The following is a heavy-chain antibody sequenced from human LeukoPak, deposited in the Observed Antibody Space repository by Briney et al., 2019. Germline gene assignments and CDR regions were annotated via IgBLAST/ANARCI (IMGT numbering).Heavy chain of an antibody. CDR2: INTDGSST. Sequence: AGSLRLSCAASGFTFSNYCIHWVRQVPGKGLMWVSRINTDGSSTNYADSVQGRFTISRDNAKNTLYLQMNSLRAEDTAVYFCARDPGFYYFDYWGQGTLVTVSS. D-gene: IGHD1-14*01. CDR1: GFTFSNYC. J-gene: IGHJ4*02. V-gene: IGHV3-74*01. CDR3: ARDPGFYYFDY.